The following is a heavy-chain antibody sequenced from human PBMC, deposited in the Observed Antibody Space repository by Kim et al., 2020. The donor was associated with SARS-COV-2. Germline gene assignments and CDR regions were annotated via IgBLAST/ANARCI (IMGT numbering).Heavy chain of an antibody. V-gene: IGHV3-48*02. CDR2: ISSSSSTI. CDR1: GFTFSSYS. Sequence: GGSLRLSCAASGFTFSSYSMNWVRQAPGKGLEWVSYISSSSSTIYYADSVKGRFTISRDNAKNSLYLQMNSLRDEDTAVYYCARDGDYYDSSGYSDFDYWGQGTLVTVSS. D-gene: IGHD3-22*01. CDR3: ARDGDYYDSSGYSDFDY. J-gene: IGHJ4*02.